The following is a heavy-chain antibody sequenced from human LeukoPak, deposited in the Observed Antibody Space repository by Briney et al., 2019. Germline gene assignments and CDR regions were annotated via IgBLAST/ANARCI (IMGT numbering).Heavy chain of an antibody. V-gene: IGHV3-7*01. Sequence: GGSLRLSCAASGFSFTNYWMSWVRQAPGKGLEWVANVKEDGTTKQYVDSVKGQFTISRDNAKNSLYLQMDSLRAEDTAVYYCVSQEVVPHWGQGTLVSVSS. CDR2: VKEDGTTK. J-gene: IGHJ4*02. D-gene: IGHD2-15*01. CDR1: GFSFTNYW. CDR3: VSQEVVPH.